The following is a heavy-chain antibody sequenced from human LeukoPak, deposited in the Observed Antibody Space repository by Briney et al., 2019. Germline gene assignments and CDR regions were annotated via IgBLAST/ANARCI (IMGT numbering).Heavy chain of an antibody. V-gene: IGHV3-30*02. J-gene: IGHJ6*03. CDR2: IRYDGNNK. CDR1: GFTFSNYG. D-gene: IGHD1-26*01. CDR3: ARGGARDYYMDV. Sequence: GGSLRLSCGASGFTFSNYGMLWVRQAPGKGLEWVAFIRYDGNNKLYADSMKGRFTISRDNSKNTLYLHINSLRAEDTAVYYCARGGARDYYMDVWGKGTTVTVSS.